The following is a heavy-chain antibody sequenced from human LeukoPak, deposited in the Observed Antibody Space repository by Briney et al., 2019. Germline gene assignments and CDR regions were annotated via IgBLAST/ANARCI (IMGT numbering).Heavy chain of an antibody. Sequence: SETLSLTCAVSGYSISTSNWCGWIRQPPGEGLEGIGYIYYSETAYYHPSLKSRVTMSVDTSKNQFSLKLSSVTAVDTAVYYCATTTGGSSHFDFWGQGTLVTVSS. D-gene: IGHD2-15*01. CDR3: ATTTGGSSHFDF. CDR1: GYSISTSNW. J-gene: IGHJ4*02. V-gene: IGHV4-28*01. CDR2: IYYSETA.